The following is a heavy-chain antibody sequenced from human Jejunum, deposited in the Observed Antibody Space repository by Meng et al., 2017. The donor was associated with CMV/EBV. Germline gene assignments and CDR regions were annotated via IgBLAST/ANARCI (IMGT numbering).Heavy chain of an antibody. CDR2: SSYDGSKD. D-gene: IGHD1-7*01. V-gene: IGHV3-30-3*01. CDR3: ARARKSSAYPTTYYYGMDV. J-gene: IGHJ6*02. CDR1: SDYA. Sequence: SDYAMHWVRQAPGKGLEWVAVSSYDGSKDSYADSMTGRLTISRDTSKNTLYVQMDSLKPEDTAVYYCARARKSSAYPTTYYYGMDVWGQGTTVTVSS.